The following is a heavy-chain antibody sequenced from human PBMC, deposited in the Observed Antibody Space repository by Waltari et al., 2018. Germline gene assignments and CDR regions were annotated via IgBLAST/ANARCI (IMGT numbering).Heavy chain of an antibody. D-gene: IGHD2-15*01. CDR1: GFPVNSHS. J-gene: IGHJ3*01. CDR3: ARRLVVAGTLDVFDL. V-gene: IGHV3-53*03. CDR2: VYVTGNT. Sequence: EVQLVESGGDLIQPGGSLRLSCAASGFPVNSHSINWVRQSPGKGLEWVSVVYVTGNTDYADSVKGRFTTSRDNSKNTVYLQMDSLRVEDTAMYYCARRLVVAGTLDVFDLWGQGTRVIVSS.